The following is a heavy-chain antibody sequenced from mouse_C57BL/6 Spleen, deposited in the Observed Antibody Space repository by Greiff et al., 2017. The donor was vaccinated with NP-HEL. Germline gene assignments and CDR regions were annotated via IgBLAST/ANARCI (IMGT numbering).Heavy chain of an antibody. CDR2: IDPENGDT. Sequence: EVQLQESGAELVRPGASVKLSCTASGFNIKDDYMHWVKQRPEQGLEWIGWIDPENGDTEYASKFQGKATITEDTSSNTSYLQLSSLTSEDTAVYYCTTPYSNYVYYFDYWGQGTTLTVSS. J-gene: IGHJ2*01. V-gene: IGHV14-4*01. D-gene: IGHD2-5*01. CDR1: GFNIKDDY. CDR3: TTPYSNYVYYFDY.